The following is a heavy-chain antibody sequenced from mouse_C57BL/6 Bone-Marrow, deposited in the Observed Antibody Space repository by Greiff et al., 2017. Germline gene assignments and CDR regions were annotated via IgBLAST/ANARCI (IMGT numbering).Heavy chain of an antibody. CDR2: INPGSGGT. Sequence: QVQLQQSGAELARPGTSVKVSCKASGYAFPNYLIEWVKKRPGQGLEWIGVINPGSGGTNYTEKFKGKATLTAAKSSSTADMQLSSLSSEDCAVYFCAGGYYGSSSYYYAMDYWGQGTSVTVSS. CDR3: AGGYYGSSSYYYAMDY. D-gene: IGHD1-1*01. J-gene: IGHJ4*01. CDR1: GYAFPNYL. V-gene: IGHV1-54*01.